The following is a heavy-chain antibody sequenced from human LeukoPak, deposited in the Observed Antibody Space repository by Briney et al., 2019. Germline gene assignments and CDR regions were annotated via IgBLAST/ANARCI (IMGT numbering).Heavy chain of an antibody. D-gene: IGHD3-9*01. CDR1: GGSISSYY. CDR3: AREMKGNYDVLTGYYHSYHYGLDV. CDR2: IYTSGST. V-gene: IGHV4-4*07. Sequence: PSETLSLTCTVSGGSISSYYWSWIRQPAGKGLEWIGRIYTSGSTKYNPSLKSRVSMSVDTSKNQFSLNPSSVTAADTAVYYCAREMKGNYDVLTGYYHSYHYGLDVWGQGTTVIVSS. J-gene: IGHJ6*02.